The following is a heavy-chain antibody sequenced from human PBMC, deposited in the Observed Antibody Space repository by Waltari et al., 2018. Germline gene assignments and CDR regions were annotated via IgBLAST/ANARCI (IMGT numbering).Heavy chain of an antibody. V-gene: IGHV3-23*01. CDR3: ARDHKVYSAFDI. J-gene: IGHJ3*02. D-gene: IGHD2-21*01. CDR2: ISGSGGT. CDR1: GFSFSTSV. Sequence: EAQLLESGGGLAQPGGSLRLSCAASGFSFSTSVMTWVRQAPGKGLEWVSSISGSGGTHYADSVKGRFTVSRDNSKNTLYLQMNSLGDEDTAVYYCARDHKVYSAFDIWGQGTMVTVSS.